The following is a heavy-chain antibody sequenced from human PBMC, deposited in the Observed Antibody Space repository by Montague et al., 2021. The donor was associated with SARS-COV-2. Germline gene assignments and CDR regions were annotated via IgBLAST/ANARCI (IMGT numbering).Heavy chain of an antibody. CDR3: ARNMAY. J-gene: IGHJ4*02. V-gene: IGHV4-4*09. CDR1: SGSLSNYY. CDR2: MYETGNM. D-gene: IGHD2/OR15-2a*01. Sequence: SETLSLTCTVSSGSLSNYYWSWIRQSPDKGQEWIGYMYETGNMIYNPSLRSRVSTSADTSKSQFSLRLTSVTAADSARYYCARNMAYWGQGVLVTV.